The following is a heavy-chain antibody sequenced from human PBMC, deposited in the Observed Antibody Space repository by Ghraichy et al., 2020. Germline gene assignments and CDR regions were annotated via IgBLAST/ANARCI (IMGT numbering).Heavy chain of an antibody. CDR2: ISGSSSYT. CDR3: ARSGRSPPDFDF. Sequence: LSLTCEASGFSISGYYIYWIRQAPGKGLEWVSYISGSSSYTDYADSVKGRFTISRDNGRKSVYLQMNSLRVEDTAVYFCARSGRSPPDFDFWGQGTLVTVSS. CDR1: GFSISGYY. D-gene: IGHD6-19*01. J-gene: IGHJ4*02. V-gene: IGHV3-11*06.